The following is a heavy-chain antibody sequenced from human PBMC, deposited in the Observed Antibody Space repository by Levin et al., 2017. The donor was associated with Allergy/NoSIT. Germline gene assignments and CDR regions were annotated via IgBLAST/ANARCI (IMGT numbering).Heavy chain of an antibody. V-gene: IGHV4-61*01. CDR3: ARLLRYSGYDGIDY. CDR1: GGSVSSGSYY. D-gene: IGHD5-12*01. Sequence: SETLSLTCTVSGGSVSSGSYYWSWIRQPPGKGLEWIGYIYYSGSTNYNPSLKSRVTISVDTSKNQFSLKLSSVTAADTAVYYCARLLRYSGYDGIDYWGQGTLVTVSS. J-gene: IGHJ4*02. CDR2: IYYSGST.